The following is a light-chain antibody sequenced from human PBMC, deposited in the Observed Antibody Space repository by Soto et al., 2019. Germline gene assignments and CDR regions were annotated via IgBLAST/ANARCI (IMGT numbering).Light chain of an antibody. CDR2: AAS. V-gene: IGKV3-20*01. CDR3: QQYDNSLYT. J-gene: IGKJ2*01. Sequence: VLTQAPGTLSLSPGERATLSCSASHSVSSSYLAWYQQKPGQAPRLLIYAASSRAAGIPDRFSGSGSGTDFSLTISRLEPEDFAVSYCQQYDNSLYTFGQGTKLEIK. CDR1: HSVSSSY.